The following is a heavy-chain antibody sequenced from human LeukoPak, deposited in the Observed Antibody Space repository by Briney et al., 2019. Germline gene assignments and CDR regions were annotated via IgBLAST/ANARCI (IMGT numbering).Heavy chain of an antibody. CDR3: AELGITMIGGV. CDR1: GFTFSSYE. CDR2: ISSSGSTI. D-gene: IGHD3-10*02. V-gene: IGHV3-48*03. Sequence: GGSLRLSCAASGFTFSSYEMNWVGQAPGKGLEWVSYISSSGSTIYYADSVKGRFTISRDNAKNSLYLQMNSLRAEDTAVYYCAELGITMIGGVWGKGTTVTISS. J-gene: IGHJ6*03.